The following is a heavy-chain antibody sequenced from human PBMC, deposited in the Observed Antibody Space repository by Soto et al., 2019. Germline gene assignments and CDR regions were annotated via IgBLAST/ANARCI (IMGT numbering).Heavy chain of an antibody. Sequence: ASVKVCCKASGYTFTGSYMHWVRQAPGQGLEWMEWINPNSGGTNYAQKFQGRVTMTRDTSISTAYMELSRLRSDDTAVYYCASVAAGSSWFDHWGHGTLVPVSS. CDR3: ASVAAGSSWFDH. J-gene: IGHJ5*02. V-gene: IGHV1-2*02. D-gene: IGHD6-13*01. CDR1: GYTFTGSY. CDR2: INPNSGGT.